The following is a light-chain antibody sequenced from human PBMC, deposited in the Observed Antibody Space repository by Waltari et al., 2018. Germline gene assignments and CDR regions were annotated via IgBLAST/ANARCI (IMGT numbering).Light chain of an antibody. J-gene: IGKJ1*01. CDR1: QTIDRF. CDR2: ATS. CDR3: QQSYSLPLT. V-gene: IGKV1-39*01. Sequence: DIQVTQSPSSLSASVGDRVTITCRASQTIDRFLNWYQQKPGLAPKLLIYATSNLQRGVPARFRGSGSGTDFTLTIDSLHPEDFVTYYCQQSYSLPLTFGQGTKVEIK.